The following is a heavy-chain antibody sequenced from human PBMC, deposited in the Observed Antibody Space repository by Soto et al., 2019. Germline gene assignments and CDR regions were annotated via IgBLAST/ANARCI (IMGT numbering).Heavy chain of an antibody. CDR2: IIPIFGTA. D-gene: IGHD3-22*01. Sequence: QVQLVQSGAEVMKPGSSVRVSCKASGGSFNRHTISWVRQAPGQGLEWMGGIIPIFGTANHAQKFQGKGTNIADESTSTVYMELRSLRSGDTAILYWARGWGYDSTDYYYAYWGQGTLVIVSS. CDR3: ARGWGYDSTDYYYAY. V-gene: IGHV1-69*01. CDR1: GGSFNRHT. J-gene: IGHJ4*02.